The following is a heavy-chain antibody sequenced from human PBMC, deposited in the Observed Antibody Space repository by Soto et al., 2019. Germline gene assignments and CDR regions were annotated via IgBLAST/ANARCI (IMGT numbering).Heavy chain of an antibody. CDR2: ISYDGSNK. CDR3: AKDLGSGWPNYYYGMDV. V-gene: IGHV3-30*18. Sequence: QVQLVESGGGVVQPGRSLRLSCAASGFTFSSYGMHWVRQAPGKGLEWVAVISYDGSNKYYADSVKGRFTISRDNSKNTLYLQMNSLTAEDTAVYYCAKDLGSGWPNYYYGMDVWGQGTTVTVSS. J-gene: IGHJ6*02. CDR1: GFTFSSYG. D-gene: IGHD6-19*01.